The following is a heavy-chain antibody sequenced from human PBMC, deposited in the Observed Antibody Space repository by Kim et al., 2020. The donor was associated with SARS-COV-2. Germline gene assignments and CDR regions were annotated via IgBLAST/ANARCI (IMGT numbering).Heavy chain of an antibody. V-gene: IGHV3-15*01. J-gene: IGHJ4*02. CDR1: GFTFSNAW. CDR3: TTLRGSHDFWSGYDIYGVFDY. Sequence: GGSLRLSCAASGFTFSNAWMSWVRQAPGKGLEWVGRIKSKTDGGTTDYAAPVKGRFTISRDDSKNTLYLQMNSLKTEDTAVYYCTTLRGSHDFWSGYDIYGVFDYWGQGTLVTVSS. CDR2: IKSKTDGGTT. D-gene: IGHD3-3*01.